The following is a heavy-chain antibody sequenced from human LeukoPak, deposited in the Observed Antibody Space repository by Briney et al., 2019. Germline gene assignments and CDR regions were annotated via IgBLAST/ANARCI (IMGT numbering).Heavy chain of an antibody. J-gene: IGHJ4*02. CDR1: GYTFTSYG. Sequence: ASVKVSCKASGYTFTSYGISWVRQAPGQGLEWMGWTSAYNGNTNYAQKLQARVTMTTDTSTSTAYMELRSLRSDDTAVYYCARDVKIFGVVIISDPFDYWGQGTLVTVSS. V-gene: IGHV1-18*01. D-gene: IGHD3-3*01. CDR3: ARDVKIFGVVIISDPFDY. CDR2: TSAYNGNT.